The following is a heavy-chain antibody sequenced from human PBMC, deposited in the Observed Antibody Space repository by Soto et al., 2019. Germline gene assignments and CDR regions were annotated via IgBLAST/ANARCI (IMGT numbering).Heavy chain of an antibody. D-gene: IGHD3-10*01. Sequence: QITLNESGPTLVKPTQTLTLTCTFSGFSLSARGMGVGWIRQPPGKALEWLALIYWDGDKWYSPSLRSRLTIPEDTSKDQVVLTMPNMAPVDTATYCCAHRSTGWQYYVDYWGQGTLVTVSS. V-gene: IGHV2-5*02. CDR1: GFSLSARGMG. J-gene: IGHJ4*02. CDR3: AHRSTGWQYYVDY. CDR2: IYWDGDK.